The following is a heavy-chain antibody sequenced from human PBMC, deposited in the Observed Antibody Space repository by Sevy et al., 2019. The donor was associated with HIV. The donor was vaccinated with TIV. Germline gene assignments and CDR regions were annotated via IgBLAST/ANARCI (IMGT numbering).Heavy chain of an antibody. CDR1: GFTFSSYA. J-gene: IGHJ6*03. Sequence: GGSLRLSCAASGFTFSSYAMHWVRQAPGKGLEWVAVISYDGSNKYYADSVKGRFTISRGNSKNTLYLQMNSLRAEDTAVYYCAREMGGYGSGRPIGYMDVWGKGTTVTVSS. CDR3: AREMGGYGSGRPIGYMDV. V-gene: IGHV3-30-3*01. CDR2: ISYDGSNK. D-gene: IGHD5-18*01.